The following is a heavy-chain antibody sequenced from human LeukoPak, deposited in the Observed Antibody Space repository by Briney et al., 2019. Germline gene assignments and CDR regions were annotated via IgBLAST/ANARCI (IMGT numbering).Heavy chain of an antibody. J-gene: IGHJ4*02. CDR3: ASSGSYRFDY. V-gene: IGHV3-48*02. Sequence: GGSLRLSCAASGFAFSSYSMNWVRQAPGKGLEWVSHITASGTAMFYADSVKGRFTISRDNAKNSLYLQMNSLRDEDTAVYYCASSGSYRFDYWGQGTLVTVSS. D-gene: IGHD1-26*01. CDR1: GFAFSSYS. CDR2: ITASGTAM.